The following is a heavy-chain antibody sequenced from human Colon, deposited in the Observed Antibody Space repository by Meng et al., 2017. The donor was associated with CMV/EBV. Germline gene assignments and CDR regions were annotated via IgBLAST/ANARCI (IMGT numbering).Heavy chain of an antibody. J-gene: IGHJ6*02. V-gene: IGHV3-20*04. CDR1: ECSFDYYG. Sequence: ESLKIPRASLECSFDYYGMNWVRRIPGKGLEWVCGIDRNGVSTDHADSVTGRFTISRDNAKNSLHLQMNSLRVEDTALYYCARDGIAGTNTHYNYGMDVWGQGTTVTVSS. CDR3: ARDGIAGTNTHYNYGMDV. CDR2: IDRNGVST. D-gene: IGHD1-20*01.